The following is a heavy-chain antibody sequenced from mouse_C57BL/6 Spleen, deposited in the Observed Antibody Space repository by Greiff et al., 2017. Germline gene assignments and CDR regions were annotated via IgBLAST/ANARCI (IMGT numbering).Heavy chain of an antibody. CDR2: ISYDGSN. J-gene: IGHJ2*01. D-gene: IGHD2-4*01. CDR1: GYSITSGYY. CDR3: AIYYDYDYLDY. V-gene: IGHV3-6*01. Sequence: EVKLQESGPGLVKPSQSLSLTCSVTGYSITSGYYWNWIRQFPGNKLEWMGYISYDGSNNYNPSLKNRISITRDTSQNQFFLKLNSMTTEDTATYYFAIYYDYDYLDYWGQGTTLTVSS.